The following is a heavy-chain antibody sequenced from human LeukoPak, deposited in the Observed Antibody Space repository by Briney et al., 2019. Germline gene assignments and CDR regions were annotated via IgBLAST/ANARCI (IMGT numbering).Heavy chain of an antibody. Sequence: GGSLRLSCAASGFIFSTSDMHWLRQAPGKGLEWVAHVAFDGRNKYYADSVQGRFTGSRDNSKNTVYLQMNSLRAEDTAVYYCALRPDRYFDYWGQGTLVTVSS. CDR1: GFIFSTSD. J-gene: IGHJ4*02. CDR2: VAFDGRNK. V-gene: IGHV3-30*03. D-gene: IGHD1-14*01. CDR3: ALRPDRYFDY.